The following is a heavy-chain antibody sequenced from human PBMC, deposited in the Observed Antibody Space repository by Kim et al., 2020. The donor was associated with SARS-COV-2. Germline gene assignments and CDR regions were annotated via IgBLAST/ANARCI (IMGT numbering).Heavy chain of an antibody. CDR3: ARGIAPGPSYDY. CDR1: GGSISSSSYY. D-gene: IGHD6-25*01. V-gene: IGHV4-39*07. CDR2: IYYSGST. J-gene: IGHJ4*02. Sequence: SETLSLTCTVSGGSISSSSYYWGWIRQPPGKGLEWIGSIYYSGSTYYNPSLKSRVTISVDTSKNQFSLKLSSVTAADTAVYYCARGIAPGPSYDYWGQGTLVTVSS.